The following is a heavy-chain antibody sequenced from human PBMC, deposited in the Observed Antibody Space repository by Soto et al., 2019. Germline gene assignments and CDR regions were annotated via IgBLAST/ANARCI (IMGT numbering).Heavy chain of an antibody. CDR3: ARESGDWPLNWFDP. CDR2: ITSDGKSK. J-gene: IGHJ5*02. V-gene: IGHV3-74*01. D-gene: IGHD2-21*02. Sequence: PGGSLRLSCAASGFNFSNHWMHWVRQRPAEGLVWVSRITSDGKSKDCAESVKGRFAISRDNAKNTLYLQMNGLTAEDTAVYYCARESGDWPLNWFDPWGQGTLVTVSS. CDR1: GFNFSNHW.